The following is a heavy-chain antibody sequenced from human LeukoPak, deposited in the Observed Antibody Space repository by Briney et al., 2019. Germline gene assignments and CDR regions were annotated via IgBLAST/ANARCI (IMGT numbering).Heavy chain of an antibody. CDR1: GFTFSSYS. CDR2: ISSSSSTI. V-gene: IGHV3-48*02. CDR3: AREKLWWAWGFDY. D-gene: IGHD2-21*01. J-gene: IGHJ4*02. Sequence: SGGALRLSCAASGFTFSSYSMNWVRQAPGKGLEWVSYISSSSSTIYYADSVKGRFTISRDNAKNSLYLQMNSLRDEDTAVYYCAREKLWWAWGFDYWGQGTLVTVSS.